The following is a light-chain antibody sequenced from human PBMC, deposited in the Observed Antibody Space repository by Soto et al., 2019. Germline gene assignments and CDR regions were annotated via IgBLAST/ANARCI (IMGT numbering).Light chain of an antibody. Sequence: MPKSQSPSTVSVNLGDRVTITCRASQTISSWLAWYQQKPGKAPKLLIYKASTLKSGVPSRFSGSGSGTEFTLTISSLQPDDFATYYCQQYNSYRTFGQGSNVDI. CDR3: QQYNSYRT. CDR2: KAS. CDR1: QTISSW. J-gene: IGKJ1*01. V-gene: IGKV1-5*03.